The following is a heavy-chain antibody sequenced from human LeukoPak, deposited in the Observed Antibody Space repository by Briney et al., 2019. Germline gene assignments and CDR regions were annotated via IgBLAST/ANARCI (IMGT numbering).Heavy chain of an antibody. CDR2: INPNSGGA. J-gene: IGHJ4*02. CDR3: ARATLNYYDSSGYPLDY. D-gene: IGHD3-22*01. V-gene: IGHV1-2*06. Sequence: ASVKVSCKASGYTFTGYYMHWVRRAPGQGLEWMGRINPNSGGANYAQKFQGRVTMTRDTSISTAYMELSRLRPDDTAVYYCARATLNYYDSSGYPLDYWGQGTLVTVSS. CDR1: GYTFTGYY.